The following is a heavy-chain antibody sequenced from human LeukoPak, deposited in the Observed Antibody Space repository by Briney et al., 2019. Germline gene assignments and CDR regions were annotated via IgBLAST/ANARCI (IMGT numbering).Heavy chain of an antibody. CDR2: IYSGGRT. Sequence: GGSLRLSCAASGFSVSGHYMSWVRQAPGKGLEWVSVIYSGGRTFYADSVKGRFTISRDNSKNTLYLQMNSLRAEDTAVYYCAIYDSSGYYNYWGQGTLVTVSS. J-gene: IGHJ4*02. V-gene: IGHV3-53*01. CDR3: AIYDSSGYYNY. D-gene: IGHD3-22*01. CDR1: GFSVSGHY.